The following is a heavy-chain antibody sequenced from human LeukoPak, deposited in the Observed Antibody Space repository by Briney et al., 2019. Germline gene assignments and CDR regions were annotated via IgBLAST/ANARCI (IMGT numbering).Heavy chain of an antibody. J-gene: IGHJ4*02. V-gene: IGHV3-48*04. D-gene: IGHD1-26*01. CDR1: GFTFSSYS. Sequence: GGSLRLSCAASGFTFSSYSMNWVRQAPGKGLEWVSYISSSSSTIYYADSVKGRFTISRDNAKNSLYLQMNSLRAEDTAVYYCASIIVGATDDYWGQGTLVTVSS. CDR3: ASIIVGATDDY. CDR2: ISSSSSTI.